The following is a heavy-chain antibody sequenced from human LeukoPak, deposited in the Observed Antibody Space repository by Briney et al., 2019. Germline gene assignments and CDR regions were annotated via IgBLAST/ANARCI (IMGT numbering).Heavy chain of an antibody. CDR3: ARRGGATKYFQH. Sequence: SETLSLTCTVSGGSISSSSYYWGWIRQPPGKGLEWIGSIYYSGSTYYNPSLKSRVTISVDTSKNQFSLKLSSVTAADTAVYYCARRGGATKYFQHWGQGTLVTVSS. CDR2: IYYSGST. J-gene: IGHJ1*01. V-gene: IGHV4-39*01. CDR1: GGSISSSSYY. D-gene: IGHD1-26*01.